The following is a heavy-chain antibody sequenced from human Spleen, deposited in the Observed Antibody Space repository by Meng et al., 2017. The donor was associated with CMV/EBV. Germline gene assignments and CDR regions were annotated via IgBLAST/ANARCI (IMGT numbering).Heavy chain of an antibody. V-gene: IGHV4-34*01. Sequence: SETLSLTCAVYGGSFSDYYWSWIRQPPGKGLEWIGEINHSGSTNYNPSLKSRVTISVDTSKNQFSLKLSSVTAADTAVYYCARDRVPAAILGNWFDPWGQGTLVTVSS. CDR2: INHSGST. J-gene: IGHJ5*02. CDR1: GGSFSDYY. D-gene: IGHD2-2*01. CDR3: ARDRVPAAILGNWFDP.